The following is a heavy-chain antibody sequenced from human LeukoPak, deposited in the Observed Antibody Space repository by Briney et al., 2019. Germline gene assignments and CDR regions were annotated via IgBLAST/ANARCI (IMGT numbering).Heavy chain of an antibody. CDR2: IYYSGST. Sequence: SETLSLTCTVSGGSISSGDYYWSWIRQPPGKGLEWIGYIYYSGSTYYSPSLKSRVTISVDTSKNQFSLKLSSVTAADTAVYYCARGAPHDYSNYYDYWGQGTLVTVSS. CDR1: GGSISSGDYY. D-gene: IGHD4-11*01. CDR3: ARGAPHDYSNYYDY. J-gene: IGHJ4*02. V-gene: IGHV4-30-4*08.